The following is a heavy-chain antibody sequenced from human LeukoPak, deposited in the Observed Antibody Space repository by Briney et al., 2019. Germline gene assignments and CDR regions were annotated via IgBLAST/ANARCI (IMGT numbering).Heavy chain of an antibody. CDR2: IRSKANSYAT. V-gene: IGHV3-73*01. J-gene: IGHJ4*02. CDR3: TRAGDDYVWEDFDY. CDR1: GFTFSGSA. D-gene: IGHD3-16*01. Sequence: GGSLKLSCAASGFTFSGSAMHWVRQASGKGLEWVGRIRSKANSYATAYAASVKGRFTISRDDSKNTAYLQMNSLKTEDTAVYYCTRAGDDYVWEDFDYWGQGTLVTVSS.